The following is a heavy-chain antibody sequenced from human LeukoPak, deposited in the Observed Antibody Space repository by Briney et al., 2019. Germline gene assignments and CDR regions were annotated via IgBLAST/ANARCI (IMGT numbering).Heavy chain of an antibody. CDR2: ISRTSDYI. J-gene: IGHJ4*02. D-gene: IGHD6-19*01. Sequence: GGSLRLSCVDSGFTFTTYSMTWIRQAPGMGLEWVASISRTSDYIFYADSVKGRFTISRDNAKNSLYLEMNSLRAEDTAVYYCARAHPSGWFYFDYWGQGTLVTVSS. V-gene: IGHV3-21*01. CDR3: ARAHPSGWFYFDY. CDR1: GFTFTTYS.